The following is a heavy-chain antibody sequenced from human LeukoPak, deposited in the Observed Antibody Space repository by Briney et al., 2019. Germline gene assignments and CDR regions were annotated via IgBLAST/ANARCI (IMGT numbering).Heavy chain of an antibody. Sequence: GASVKVSCKTSGYAFTGYYINWVRQAPGQGLEWMGWISAYNGNTNYAQKLQGRVTMTTDTSTSTAYMELRSLRSDDTAVYYCAREEGYCSSTSCSSYYYYYYMDVWGKGTTVTVSS. D-gene: IGHD2-2*01. CDR3: AREEGYCSSTSCSSYYYYYYMDV. J-gene: IGHJ6*03. CDR1: GYAFTGYY. V-gene: IGHV1-18*04. CDR2: ISAYNGNT.